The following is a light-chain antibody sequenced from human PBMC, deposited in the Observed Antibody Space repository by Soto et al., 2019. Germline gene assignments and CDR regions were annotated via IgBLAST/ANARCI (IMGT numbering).Light chain of an antibody. J-gene: IGKJ4*01. CDR2: DAS. Sequence: EIVLTQSPATLSLSPGDRATLSCRASQSVGSYLGWYQQRPGQAPRLLIYDASNRATGIPDRFSGSGSGTDFTLTISSLEPEDFAVYYCQQRSDWPSTLGGGTKVEIK. CDR1: QSVGSY. V-gene: IGKV3-11*01. CDR3: QQRSDWPST.